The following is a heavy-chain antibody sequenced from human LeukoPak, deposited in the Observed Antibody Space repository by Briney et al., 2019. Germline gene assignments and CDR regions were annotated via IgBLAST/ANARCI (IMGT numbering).Heavy chain of an antibody. CDR2: ISSSGSTI. J-gene: IGHJ3*02. V-gene: IGHV3-48*03. CDR3: AIVDGYNQRGDAFDI. Sequence: GGSLRLSCAASGFTFSSYEMNWVRQAPGKGLEWVSYISSSGSTIYYADSVKGRFTISRDNAKNSLYLQMNSLRAEDTAVYYCAIVDGYNQRGDAFDIWPQGTMVSVSS. CDR1: GFTFSSYE. D-gene: IGHD5-24*01.